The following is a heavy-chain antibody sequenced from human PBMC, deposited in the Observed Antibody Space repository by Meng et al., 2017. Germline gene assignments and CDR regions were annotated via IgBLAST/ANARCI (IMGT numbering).Heavy chain of an antibody. D-gene: IGHD1-14*01. CDR3: VKSGRVGTPGGL. CDR1: GSTFSSYY. CDR2: LYSDGAT. V-gene: IGHV3-66*02. J-gene: IGHJ4*02. Sequence: VGGGGAAVQPGASWCISGAGSGSTFSSYYMSWVRQAPGKGLEWGSVLYSDGATYYGGSVQGRFSISRDNFKNTVYLQMHSLRAEDTAVYYCVKSGRVGTPGGLWGQGTVVTVSS.